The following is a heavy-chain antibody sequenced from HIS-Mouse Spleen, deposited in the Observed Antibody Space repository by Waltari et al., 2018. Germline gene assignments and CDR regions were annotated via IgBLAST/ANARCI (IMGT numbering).Heavy chain of an antibody. CDR2: IYYSGST. J-gene: IGHJ2*01. Sequence: QLQLQESGPGLVKPSATLSLTCTVSGGSISSSSYYWAWIRKPPGKGLEWIGSIYYSGSTYYNPSLKSRVTISVDTSKNQFSLKLSSVTAADTAVYYCAREIPYSSSWYDWYFDLWGRGTLVTVSS. CDR3: AREIPYSSSWYDWYFDL. CDR1: GGSISSSSYY. D-gene: IGHD6-13*01. V-gene: IGHV4-39*07.